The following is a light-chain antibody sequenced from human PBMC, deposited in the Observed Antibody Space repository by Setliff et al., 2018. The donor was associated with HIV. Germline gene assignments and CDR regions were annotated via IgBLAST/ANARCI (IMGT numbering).Light chain of an antibody. CDR1: SSDVGAYNF. Sequence: QSVLTQPRSVSGSPRQSVTISCTGTSSDVGAYNFVSWYQQHPGKAPKLMIYDVNKRPSGVPDRFSGSKSGNTASLTISGLQAEDEADYYCCSYADSYTSLYVFGTGTKV. CDR2: DVN. CDR3: CSYADSYTSLYV. V-gene: IGLV2-11*01. J-gene: IGLJ1*01.